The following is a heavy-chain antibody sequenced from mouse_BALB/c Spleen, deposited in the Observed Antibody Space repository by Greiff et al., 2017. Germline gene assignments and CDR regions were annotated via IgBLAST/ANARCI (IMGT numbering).Heavy chain of an antibody. CDR2: IWSGGST. D-gene: IGHD2-10*01. J-gene: IGHJ4*01. CDR1: GFSLTSYG. V-gene: IGHV2-2*02. Sequence: QVQLKESGPGLVQPSQSLSITCTVSGFSLTSYGVHWVRQSPGKGLEWLGVIWSGGSTDYNAAFISRLIISKNNSKSQVFFKMNSLQANDTARYCCASLLRAMDYWGQGTSVTVSS. CDR3: ASLLRAMDY.